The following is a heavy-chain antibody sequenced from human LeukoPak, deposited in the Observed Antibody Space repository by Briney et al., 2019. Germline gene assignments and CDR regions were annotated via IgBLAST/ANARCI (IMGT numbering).Heavy chain of an antibody. CDR3: ARRWNYGRNYYIDV. D-gene: IGHD1-7*01. CDR2: INDSGRI. CDR1: GGSISSSSYY. V-gene: IGHV4-39*01. Sequence: SETLSLTCTVSGGSISSSSYYWSWIRQPPGKGLEWIGEINDSGRINYNPSLMSRATVSVDTSKNQFSLRLTSVTATDTAVYYCARRWNYGRNYYIDVWGNGATVSVSS. J-gene: IGHJ6*03.